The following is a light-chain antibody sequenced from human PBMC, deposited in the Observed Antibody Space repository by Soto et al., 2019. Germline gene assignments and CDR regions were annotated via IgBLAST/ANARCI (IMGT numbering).Light chain of an antibody. CDR2: QDY. Sequence: SYELSQPPSVSVSPGQTATITCSGDGLGNKFVCWYQHKPGQSPVLVIYQDYKRPAGIPERFSGSNSGNTATLTISGTQAVDEADYYCQAWDSSSVVFGGGTKLTVL. V-gene: IGLV3-1*01. CDR1: GLGNKF. J-gene: IGLJ3*02. CDR3: QAWDSSSVV.